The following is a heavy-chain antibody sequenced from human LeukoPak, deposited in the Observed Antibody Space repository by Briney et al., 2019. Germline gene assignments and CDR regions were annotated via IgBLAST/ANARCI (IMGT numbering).Heavy chain of an antibody. J-gene: IGHJ4*02. CDR1: GFIFTNYF. CDR3: ATDRGWRTSGYYLYYFEY. V-gene: IGHV3-7*01. Sequence: GGSLRLSCAASGFIFTNYFMSWVRQAPGKGLEWVASIKHDGSEKYYVDSVRGRSTISRDNTMNSLYLQMSSLRAEDTAVYYCATDRGWRTSGYYLYYFEYWGQGTLVTYSS. CDR2: IKHDGSEK. D-gene: IGHD3-3*01.